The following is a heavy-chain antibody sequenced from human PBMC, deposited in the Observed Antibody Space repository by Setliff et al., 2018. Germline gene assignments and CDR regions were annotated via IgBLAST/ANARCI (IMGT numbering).Heavy chain of an antibody. CDR2: IYYSGST. V-gene: IGHV4-31*03. CDR3: ARHSNSWPVDY. CDR1: GGSISSGGYY. Sequence: PSETLSLTCTVSGGSISSGGYYWSWIRQHPGKGLEWIGYIYYSGSTYYNSSLKSRVTISVDTSKNQFSLRLSSVTAADTAVYYCARHSNSWPVDYWGQGTLVTVSS. D-gene: IGHD6-13*01. J-gene: IGHJ4*02.